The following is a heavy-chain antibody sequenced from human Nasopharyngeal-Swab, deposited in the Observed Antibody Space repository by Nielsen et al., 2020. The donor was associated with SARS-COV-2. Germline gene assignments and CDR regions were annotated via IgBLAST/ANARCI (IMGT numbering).Heavy chain of an antibody. Sequence: WIRQPPGKGLEWVSAISGSGGSTYYADSVKGRFTISRDNSKNTLYLQMNSLRAEDTAVYYCAKDRNDHIWGSYRLTFDYWGQGTLVTVSS. V-gene: IGHV3-23*01. CDR3: AKDRNDHIWGSYRLTFDY. J-gene: IGHJ4*02. D-gene: IGHD3-16*02. CDR2: ISGSGGST.